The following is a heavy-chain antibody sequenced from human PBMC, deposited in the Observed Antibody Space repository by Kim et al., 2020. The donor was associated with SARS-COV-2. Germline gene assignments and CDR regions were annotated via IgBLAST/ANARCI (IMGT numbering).Heavy chain of an antibody. Sequence: GGSLRLSCAASGFTFSSYWMSWVRQAPGKGLEWVANIKEDGSEKYYVDSVKGRFTISRDNAKISLYLQMNSLRAEDTAVYYCARDRYYYDTSGSLGMFDYWGQRSLLTVSS. CDR1: GFTFSSYW. D-gene: IGHD3-22*01. J-gene: IGHJ4*02. CDR2: IKEDGSEK. V-gene: IGHV3-7*01. CDR3: ARDRYYYDTSGSLGMFDY.